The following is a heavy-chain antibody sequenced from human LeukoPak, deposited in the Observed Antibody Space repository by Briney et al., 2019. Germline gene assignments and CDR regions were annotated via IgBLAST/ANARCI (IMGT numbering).Heavy chain of an antibody. CDR3: AKNRGRGVPTYYYDSSGSSHFDL. CDR1: GFTFSSYG. J-gene: IGHJ2*01. D-gene: IGHD3-22*01. Sequence: GRSLRLSCAASGFTFSSYGMHWVRQAPGKGLEWVAVISYDGSNKYYADSVKGRFTISRDNSKNTLYLQMNSLRAEDTAVYYCAKNRGRGVPTYYYDSSGSSHFDLWGRGTLVTVSS. V-gene: IGHV3-30*18. CDR2: ISYDGSNK.